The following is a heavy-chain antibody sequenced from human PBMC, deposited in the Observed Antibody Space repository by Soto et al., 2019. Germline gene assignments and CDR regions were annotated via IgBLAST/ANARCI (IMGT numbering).Heavy chain of an antibody. D-gene: IGHD4-17*01. CDR2: ISGSGGST. V-gene: IGHV3-23*01. CDR1: GFTFSSYA. J-gene: IGHJ4*02. CDR3: ASRTTVTTNY. Sequence: GGSLRLSCAASGFTFSSYAMSWVRQAPGKGLEWVPAISGSGGSTYYADSVKGRFTISRDNSKNTLYLQMNSLRAEDTAVYYCASRTTVTTNYWGQGTLVTVSS.